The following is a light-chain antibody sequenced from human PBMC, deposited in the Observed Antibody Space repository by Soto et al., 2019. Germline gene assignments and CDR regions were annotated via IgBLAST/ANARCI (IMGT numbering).Light chain of an antibody. CDR1: QSVSSN. V-gene: IGKV3-15*01. CDR2: GAS. J-gene: IGKJ5*01. CDR3: QQADSLPLVT. Sequence: EIVMTQSPATLSVSPGERATFSCRASQSVSSNLAWYQQKPGQAPRLLIYGASIRATGIPARFSGSGSGTEFTLTISTLQSEDFATYYCQQADSLPLVTFGQGTRLEIK.